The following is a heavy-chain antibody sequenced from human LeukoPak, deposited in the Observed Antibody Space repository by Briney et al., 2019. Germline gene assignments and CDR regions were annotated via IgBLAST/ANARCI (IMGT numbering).Heavy chain of an antibody. CDR1: GFTFSIYG. Sequence: GGSLRLSCAASGFTFSIYGMHWVRQAPGKGLEWVTVISYDGSHEYYTDSVKGRFTISRDNSKNTLYLQMNSLRAEDTAVYYCAKDRKDAGGYYMITFGGVMTYWGQGTLVTVSS. CDR2: ISYDGSHE. CDR3: AKDRKDAGGYYMITFGGVMTY. D-gene: IGHD3-16*01. V-gene: IGHV3-30*18. J-gene: IGHJ4*02.